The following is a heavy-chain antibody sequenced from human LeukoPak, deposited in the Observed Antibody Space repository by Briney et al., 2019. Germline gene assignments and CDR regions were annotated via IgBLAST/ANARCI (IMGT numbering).Heavy chain of an antibody. Sequence: SETLSLTCNVSGASLSSYFWSWIRQPPGKGLEWIGYIYYDGCPNYSPSLRSRITISVEKSKSQFSLNLRSVTAADTALYFCAGTELGYCTVTGCPLESWGQGTLVTVSS. CDR3: AGTELGYCTVTGCPLES. V-gene: IGHV4-59*01. CDR2: IYYDGCP. J-gene: IGHJ4*02. CDR1: GASLSSYF. D-gene: IGHD2-8*02.